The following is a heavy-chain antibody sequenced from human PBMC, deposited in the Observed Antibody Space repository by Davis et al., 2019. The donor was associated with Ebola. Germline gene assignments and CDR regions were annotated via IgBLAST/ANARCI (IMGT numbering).Heavy chain of an antibody. CDR1: GGSISSYY. Sequence: MPSETLSLTCTVSGGSISSYYWSWIRQPPGKGLEWIGYIYYSGSTNYNPSLKSRVTISVDTSKNQFSLKLSSVTAADMAVYYCARVGTIEARPDYYYYYGMDVWGQGTTVTVSS. V-gene: IGHV4-59*12. CDR2: IYYSGST. J-gene: IGHJ6*02. CDR3: ARVGTIEARPDYYYYYGMDV. D-gene: IGHD6-6*01.